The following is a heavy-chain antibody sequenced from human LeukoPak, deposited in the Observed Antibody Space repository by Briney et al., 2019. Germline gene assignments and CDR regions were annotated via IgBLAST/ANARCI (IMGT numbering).Heavy chain of an antibody. J-gene: IGHJ4*02. D-gene: IGHD5-18*01. CDR1: GFTFSSYA. CDR2: ISGSGGST. Sequence: GGSLRLSCAASGFTFSSYAMSWVRQAPGKGLEWVSAISGSGGSTYYADSVKGRFTISRDNSKNTPYLQMNSLRAEDTAVYYCAKTLGKYSSYYFDYWGQGTLVTVSS. V-gene: IGHV3-23*01. CDR3: AKTLGKYSSYYFDY.